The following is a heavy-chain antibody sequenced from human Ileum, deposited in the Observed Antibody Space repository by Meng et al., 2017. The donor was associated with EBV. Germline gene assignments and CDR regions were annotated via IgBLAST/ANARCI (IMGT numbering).Heavy chain of an antibody. CDR1: GFTFYSYA. Sequence: EVQLFASGGGLVQPWGSLRLSCAASGFTFYSYAMSWVRQAPGKGLEWVSGISRSDGSTFYADSVKGRFTISRENSKNTVYLQMSSLRAEDTAVYYCTDVGGDMIWGQGTLVTVSS. CDR2: ISRSDGST. J-gene: IGHJ4*02. D-gene: IGHD3-16*01. V-gene: IGHV3-23*01. CDR3: TDVGGDMI.